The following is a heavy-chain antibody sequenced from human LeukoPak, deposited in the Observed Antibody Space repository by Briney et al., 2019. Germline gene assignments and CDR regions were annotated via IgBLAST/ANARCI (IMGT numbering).Heavy chain of an antibody. CDR3: AKLPGRDYYDSSGRDLANDAFDI. D-gene: IGHD3-22*01. CDR1: GFTFSSYG. Sequence: PGRSLRLSCAASGFTFSSYGMHWVRQAPGKGLEWVAVISYDGSNKYYADSVKGRFTISRDNAKNSLYLQMNSLRAEDTAVYYCAKLPGRDYYDSSGRDLANDAFDIWGQGTMVTVSS. J-gene: IGHJ3*02. V-gene: IGHV3-30*18. CDR2: ISYDGSNK.